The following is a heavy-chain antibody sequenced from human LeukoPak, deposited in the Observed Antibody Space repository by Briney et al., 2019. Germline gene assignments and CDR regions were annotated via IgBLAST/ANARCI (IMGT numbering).Heavy chain of an antibody. J-gene: IGHJ6*02. Sequence: PSETLSLTCTVSGDSASSDNYYWSWIRQPPGKGLEWIGYIFYSGSANYNPSLKSRVTISVNTSKNQFSLKLSSVTAADTARYYCARAGGYSFGYGVDVWGQGTTVTVSS. D-gene: IGHD5-18*01. CDR2: IFYSGSA. CDR3: ARAGGYSFGYGVDV. V-gene: IGHV4-61*01. CDR1: GDSASSDNYY.